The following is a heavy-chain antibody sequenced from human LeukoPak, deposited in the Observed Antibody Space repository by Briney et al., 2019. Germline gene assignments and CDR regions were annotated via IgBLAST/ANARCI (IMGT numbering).Heavy chain of an antibody. V-gene: IGHV1-2*02. CDR2: ISPNSGDT. D-gene: IGHD3-22*01. CDR1: GYTFTGYY. Sequence: GASVKVSCKASGYTFTGYYIRWVRQAPGQGLEWMGWISPNSGDTNYAQKFQGRLTMTRETSISTAYMDLSSLTSYDTAVYYCSRDPYHTTGYFDFWGQGTLVTVSS. CDR3: SRDPYHTTGYFDF. J-gene: IGHJ4*02.